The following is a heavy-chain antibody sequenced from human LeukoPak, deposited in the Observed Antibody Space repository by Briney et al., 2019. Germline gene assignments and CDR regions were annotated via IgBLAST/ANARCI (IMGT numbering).Heavy chain of an antibody. V-gene: IGHV1-69*05. D-gene: IGHD1-26*01. J-gene: IGHJ4*02. CDR2: IIPIFGTA. CDR1: GGTFSSYA. CDR3: ARGDSGRPGVY. Sequence: GSSVKVSCKASGGTFSSYAISWVRQAPGQGLEWMGGIIPIFGTANYAQKFQGRVTMTRDTSTSTVYMELSSLRSEDTAVYYCARGDSGRPGVYWGQGTLVTVSS.